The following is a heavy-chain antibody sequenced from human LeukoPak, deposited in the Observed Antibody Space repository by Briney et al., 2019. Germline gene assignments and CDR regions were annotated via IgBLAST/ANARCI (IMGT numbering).Heavy chain of an antibody. CDR2: ISGSGGST. J-gene: IGHJ4*02. Sequence: GGSLRLSCAASGFTFSSYAMSWVRQAPGKGLEWVSSISGSGGSTYYADSVKGRFAISRDNSKNTLYLQMNSLRAEDTAVYYCAKGYCSGGSCYFFDYWGQGTLVTVSS. D-gene: IGHD2-15*01. CDR1: GFTFSSYA. CDR3: AKGYCSGGSCYFFDY. V-gene: IGHV3-23*01.